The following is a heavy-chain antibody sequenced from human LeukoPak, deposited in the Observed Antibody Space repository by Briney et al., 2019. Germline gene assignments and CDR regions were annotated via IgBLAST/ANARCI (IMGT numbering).Heavy chain of an antibody. CDR1: GFTFSSYW. J-gene: IGHJ4*02. CDR2: IKQDGSEK. CDR3: ARESYYDSSGPFDY. D-gene: IGHD3-22*01. V-gene: IGHV3-7*01. Sequence: GGSLRLSCAASGFTFSSYWMSWVRQGPGKGLEWVASIKQDGSEKYYVDSVKGRFTISRDNAKNSLYLQMNSLRAEDTAVYYCARESYYDSSGPFDYWGQGTLVTVSS.